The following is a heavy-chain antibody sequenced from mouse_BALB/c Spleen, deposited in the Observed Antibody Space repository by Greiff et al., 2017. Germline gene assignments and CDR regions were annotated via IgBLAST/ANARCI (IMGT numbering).Heavy chain of an antibody. CDR2: IRLKSNNYAT. D-gene: IGHD2-1*01. J-gene: IGHJ4*01. CDR3: TRGDGNYEGAMDY. CDR1: GFTFSNYW. V-gene: IGHV6-6*02. Sequence: EVKLEESGGGLVQPGGSMKLSCVASGFTFSNYWMNWVRQSPEKGLEWVAEIRLKSNNYATHYAESVKGRFTISRDDSKSSVYLQMNNLRAEDTGIYYCTRGDGNYEGAMDYWGQGTSVTVSS.